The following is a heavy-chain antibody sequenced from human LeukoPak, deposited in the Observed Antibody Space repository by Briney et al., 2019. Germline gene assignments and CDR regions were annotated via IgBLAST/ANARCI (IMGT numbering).Heavy chain of an antibody. CDR3: ARDATNSGSAFDI. CDR1: GGTFSSYA. Sequence: SVKVSCKASGGTFSSYAISWVRQAPGQGLEWMGGIIPIFGTANYAQKFQGRVTITADESTSTAYMELSSLRSEDTAVYYCARDATNSGSAFDIWGQGTMVTVSS. J-gene: IGHJ3*02. CDR2: IIPIFGTA. V-gene: IGHV1-69*13. D-gene: IGHD3-10*01.